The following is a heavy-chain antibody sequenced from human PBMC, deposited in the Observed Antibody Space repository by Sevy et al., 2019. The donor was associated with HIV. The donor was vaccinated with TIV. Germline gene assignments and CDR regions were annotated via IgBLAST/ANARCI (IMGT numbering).Heavy chain of an antibody. D-gene: IGHD2-2*01. CDR2: MNPNSGNT. CDR3: ARFLSTSYYYYHAMDV. Sequence: ASVKVSCKASGYTFTTYDINWVRQATGQGLEWTGWMNPNSGNTGYAQKFQGRVTMTRNTSIETAYMELSSLRSEDTAVYYCARFLSTSYYYYHAMDVWGQGTTVTVSS. J-gene: IGHJ6*02. V-gene: IGHV1-8*01. CDR1: GYTFTTYD.